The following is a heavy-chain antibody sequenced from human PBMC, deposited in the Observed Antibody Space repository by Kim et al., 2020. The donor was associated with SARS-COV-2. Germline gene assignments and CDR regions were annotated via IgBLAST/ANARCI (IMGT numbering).Heavy chain of an antibody. CDR2: IYYSGST. CDR1: GGSISSSSYY. Sequence: SDTLSLTCTVSGGSISSSSYYWGWIRQPPGKGLEWIGSIYYSGSTYYNPSRNSRVTISVDTSKNQFALKLSSVTAADTAVYYCARSRGVAIGLDSYYMDVWGNGTTVTVSS. D-gene: IGHD1-26*01. V-gene: IGHV4-39*01. J-gene: IGHJ6*03. CDR3: ARSRGVAIGLDSYYMDV.